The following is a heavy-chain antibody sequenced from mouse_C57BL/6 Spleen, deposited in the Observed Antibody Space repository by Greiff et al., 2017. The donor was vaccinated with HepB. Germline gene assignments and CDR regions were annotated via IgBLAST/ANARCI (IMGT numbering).Heavy chain of an antibody. D-gene: IGHD2-1*01. CDR3: ARDLLWYAMDY. V-gene: IGHV7-1*01. J-gene: IGHJ4*01. Sequence: EVQLVDSGGGLVQSGRSLRLSCATSGFTFSDFYMEWVRQAPGKGLEWIAASRNKANDYTTEYSASVKGRFIVSRDTSQSILYLQMNALRAEDTAIYYCARDLLWYAMDYWGQGTSVTVSS. CDR1: GFTFSDFY. CDR2: SRNKANDYTT.